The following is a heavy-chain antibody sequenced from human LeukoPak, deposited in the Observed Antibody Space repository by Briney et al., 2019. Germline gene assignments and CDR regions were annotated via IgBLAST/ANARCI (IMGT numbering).Heavy chain of an antibody. Sequence: WVRHPPGKGLEWVSAINWNGGGTEYADSVKGRFTIFRDNAKNSLYLQLSSLRPEDTALYYCAKHLTATNTYIFFGLDVWGQGTSVTVSS. D-gene: IGHD1-26*01. V-gene: IGHV3-9*01. CDR3: AKHLTATNTYIFFGLDV. J-gene: IGHJ6*02. CDR2: INWNGGGT.